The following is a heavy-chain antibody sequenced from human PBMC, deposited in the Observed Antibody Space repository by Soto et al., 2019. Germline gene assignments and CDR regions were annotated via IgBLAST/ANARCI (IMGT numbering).Heavy chain of an antibody. Sequence: EVQLLESGGGSVQPGGSLRLSCVASGFNLSNFEMSWVRQAPGKGLEWVSGIRGSGRTCIITYYVYCVKGRFTISRNNAKNTVLLKMNIRIGEDKAVYYCAKDLYNSSRPRCQADSWGQGNLVTVSS. D-gene: IGHD2-2*01. CDR2: IRGSGRTCIIT. CDR1: GFNLSNFE. J-gene: IGHJ4*02. V-gene: IGHV3-23*01. CDR3: AKDLYNSSRPRCQADS.